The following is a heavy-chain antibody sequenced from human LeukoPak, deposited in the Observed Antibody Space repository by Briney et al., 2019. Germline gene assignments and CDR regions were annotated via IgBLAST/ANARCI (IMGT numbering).Heavy chain of an antibody. CDR1: AGSISSSSYY. J-gene: IGHJ4*02. CDR3: SRQSVFGVVTHLDY. V-gene: IGHV4-39*01. Sequence: SETLSLTCTVSAGSISSSSYYWGWIRQPPEKGLEWIRSIYYSGSTYYNPSLKSRVTISVDTSKNQFSLKLSSVTAADTAVYYCSRQSVFGVVTHLDYWGQGTLVTVSS. D-gene: IGHD3-3*01. CDR2: IYYSGST.